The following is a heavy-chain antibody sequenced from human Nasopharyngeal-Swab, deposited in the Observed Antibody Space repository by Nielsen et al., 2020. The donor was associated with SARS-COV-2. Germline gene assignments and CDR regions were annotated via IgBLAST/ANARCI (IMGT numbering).Heavy chain of an antibody. CDR3: ARVLTGTFYYDSSGYPDY. D-gene: IGHD3-22*01. V-gene: IGHV3-11*01. Sequence: RQAPGKGLEWVSYIGSSGGATYYADSVKGRFTISRDNAKKSLYLQMNGLRAEDTAVYYCARVLTGTFYYDSSGYPDYWGQGALVTVSS. J-gene: IGHJ4*02. CDR2: IGSSGGAT.